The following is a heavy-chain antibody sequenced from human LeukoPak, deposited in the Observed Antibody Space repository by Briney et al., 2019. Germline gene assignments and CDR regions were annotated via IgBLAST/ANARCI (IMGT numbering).Heavy chain of an antibody. CDR1: GFTFSSYA. CDR2: FSYSCGST. D-gene: IGHD2-15*01. J-gene: IGHJ4*02. CDR3: AKSGLNRFDY. V-gene: IGHV3-23*01. Sequence: PGGSLRLSYAASGFTFSSYAMSWVRQAPGRGLEGVSTFSYSCGSTHYADSVKGRFPISRDNSKNTLYLQMNSLRAADTAVYCCAKSGLNRFDYWGQGTLVTVSS.